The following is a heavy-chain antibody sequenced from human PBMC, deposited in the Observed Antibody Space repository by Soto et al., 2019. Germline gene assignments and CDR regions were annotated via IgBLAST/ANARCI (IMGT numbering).Heavy chain of an antibody. D-gene: IGHD3-10*01. J-gene: IGHJ6*02. CDR3: AKDDLWFGEFFPRGGMDV. V-gene: IGHV3-30*18. CDR2: ISYDGSNK. Sequence: QVQLVESGGGVVQPGRSLRLSCAASGFTFSSYGMHWVRQAPGKRLEWVAVISYDGSNKYYADSVKGRFTISRDNSKNTLYLQMNSLRAEDTAVYYCAKDDLWFGEFFPRGGMDVWGQGTTVTVSS. CDR1: GFTFSSYG.